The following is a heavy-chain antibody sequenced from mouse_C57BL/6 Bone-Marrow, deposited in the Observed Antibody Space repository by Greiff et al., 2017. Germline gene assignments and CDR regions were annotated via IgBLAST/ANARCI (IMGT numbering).Heavy chain of an antibody. V-gene: IGHV1-12*01. CDR1: GYTFTSYN. CDR3: ARDSPRYFDV. J-gene: IGHJ1*03. Sequence: QVQLQQSGAELVRPGASVKMSCKASGYTFTSYNMHCVKQTPRQGLEWIGAIYPGNGDTSYNQKFKGKATLTVDKSSSTAYMQLSSLTSEDSAVYFCARDSPRYFDVWGTGTTVTVSS. CDR2: IYPGNGDT. D-gene: IGHD2-12*01.